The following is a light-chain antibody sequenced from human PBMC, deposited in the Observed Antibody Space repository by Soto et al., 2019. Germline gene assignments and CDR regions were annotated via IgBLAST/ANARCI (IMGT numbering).Light chain of an antibody. CDR2: DVS. CDR1: QSVNSNY. Sequence: EIVFTHSPGTLSLSPGERATLSCRASQSVNSNYLVWYQQKPGQAPRLLIYDVSNRATGIPDRFSGSGSGTDFTLTISRLEPEDFAVYYCQQYGSSRTFGQGTKV. V-gene: IGKV3-20*01. J-gene: IGKJ1*01. CDR3: QQYGSSRT.